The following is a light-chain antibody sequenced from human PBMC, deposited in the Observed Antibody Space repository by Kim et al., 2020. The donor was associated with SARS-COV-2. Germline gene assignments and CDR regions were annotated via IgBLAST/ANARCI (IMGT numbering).Light chain of an antibody. CDR3: QRYNTYST. CDR2: DAS. J-gene: IGKJ2*01. CDR1: QSVSSW. V-gene: IGKV1-5*01. Sequence: LSVSVGDRVTITCRASQSVSSWLAWYQQKPGKAPKPLIYDASSLESGVPSRFSGSGSGTEFTLTISSLQPDDFATYYCQRYNTYSTFGQGTKLEI.